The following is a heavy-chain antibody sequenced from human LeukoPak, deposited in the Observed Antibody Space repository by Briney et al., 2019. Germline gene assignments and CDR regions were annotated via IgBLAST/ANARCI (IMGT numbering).Heavy chain of an antibody. CDR1: GFTVSSTY. Sequence: AGGSLRLSCVASGFTVSSTYMSWVRQAPGKGPEWVSIIYSGGSTYYADSVKGRFTISRDNSKNTLFLQMNSLRAEDTAVYYCARVIVGATTDFFDYWGQGTLVTVSS. CDR2: IYSGGST. CDR3: ARVIVGATTDFFDY. J-gene: IGHJ4*02. V-gene: IGHV3-53*01. D-gene: IGHD1-26*01.